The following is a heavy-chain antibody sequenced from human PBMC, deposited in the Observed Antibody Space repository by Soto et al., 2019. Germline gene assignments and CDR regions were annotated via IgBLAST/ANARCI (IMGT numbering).Heavy chain of an antibody. Sequence: QVQLVQSGAEVKKPGASVKVSCKASGYTFTSYYMHWVRQAPGQGLEWMGIINPSGGSTSYAQKFQGRVTMTRDTSTSTVYRELSSLRAEDTAVYYCARGPGIAAAGTYRYYYGMDVWCQGTTVTVS. J-gene: IGHJ6*02. CDR3: ARGPGIAAAGTYRYYYGMDV. D-gene: IGHD6-13*01. CDR1: GYTFTSYY. V-gene: IGHV1-46*01. CDR2: INPSGGST.